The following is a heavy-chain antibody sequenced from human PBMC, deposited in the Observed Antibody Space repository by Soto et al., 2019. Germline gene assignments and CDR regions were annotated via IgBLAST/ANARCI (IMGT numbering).Heavy chain of an antibody. CDR2: ISYDGTNK. CDR3: AKTATTTPPYYYYGMDV. CDR1: GFTFSDYG. D-gene: IGHD1-26*01. J-gene: IGHJ6*02. V-gene: IGHV3-30*18. Sequence: QVQLVESRGGVVQPGRSLRLSCAASGFTFSDYGMHWVRQAPGKGLEWVAVISYDGTNKYYADSVKGRFTISRDSSKNTLYLQMNSLRAEDTAVYYCAKTATTTPPYYYYGMDVWGQGTTVTVSS.